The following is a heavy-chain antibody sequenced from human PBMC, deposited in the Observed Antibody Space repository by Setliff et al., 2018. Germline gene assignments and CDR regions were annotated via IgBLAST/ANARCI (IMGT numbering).Heavy chain of an antibody. CDR2: IYYSGNT. CDR3: ARHRAVAGAYYFDF. D-gene: IGHD6-19*01. J-gene: IGHJ4*02. V-gene: IGHV4-38-2*01. Sequence: SETLSHTCAVSVYSISRDCHWGWIRQPPGKGLEWIGSIYYSGNTYYNASLKGRVTISGDTSKNQFSLKLTAVTAADTAIYYCARHRAVAGAYYFDFWGQGTQVTVSS. CDR1: VYSISRDCH.